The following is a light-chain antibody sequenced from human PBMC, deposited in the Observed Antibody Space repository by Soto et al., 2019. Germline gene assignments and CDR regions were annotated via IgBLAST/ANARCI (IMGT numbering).Light chain of an antibody. V-gene: IGLV1-44*01. Sequence: QSVLTQPPSASGTPGQGVTISCSGSISNIGSKTVKWYQQFPGTAPQLLIYSDDQRPSGVPDRFSGSKSGNTASLTISGLQAEDEADYYCNSFTSTNSVVFGGGTKVTVL. CDR1: ISNIGSKT. CDR3: NSFTSTNSVV. J-gene: IGLJ2*01. CDR2: SDD.